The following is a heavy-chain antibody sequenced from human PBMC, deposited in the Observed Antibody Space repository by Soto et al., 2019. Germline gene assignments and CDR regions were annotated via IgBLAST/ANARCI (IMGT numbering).Heavy chain of an antibody. CDR1: GFTFSSYG. D-gene: IGHD6-19*01. CDR2: IWYDGSNK. Sequence: GSLRLSCAASGFTFSSYGMHWVRQAPGKGLEWVAVIWYDGSNKYYADSVKGRFTISRDNSKNTLYLQMNSLRAEDTAVYYCARDSSSGWYYYYYGMDVWGQGTTVTVSS. V-gene: IGHV3-33*01. J-gene: IGHJ6*02. CDR3: ARDSSSGWYYYYYGMDV.